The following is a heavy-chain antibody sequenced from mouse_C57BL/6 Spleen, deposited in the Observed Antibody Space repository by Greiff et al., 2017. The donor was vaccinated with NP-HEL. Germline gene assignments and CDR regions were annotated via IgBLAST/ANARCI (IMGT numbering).Heavy chain of an antibody. CDR2: IDPETGGT. CDR1: GYTFTDYE. J-gene: IGHJ2*01. Sequence: QVQLQQSGAELVRPGASVTLSCKASGYTFTDYEMHWVKQTPVHGLEWIGAIDPETGGTAYNQKFKGKAILTADKSSSTAYMELRSLTSEDSAVYYCTRSYYYGTKKDFDYWGQGTTLTVSS. V-gene: IGHV1-15*01. CDR3: TRSYYYGTKKDFDY. D-gene: IGHD1-1*01.